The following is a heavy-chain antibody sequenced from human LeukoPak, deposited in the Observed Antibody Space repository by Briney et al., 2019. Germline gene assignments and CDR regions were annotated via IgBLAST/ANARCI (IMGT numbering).Heavy chain of an antibody. Sequence: KPSETLSLTCAVYGGSFSGYYWSWIRQPPGKGLEWIGEINHSGSTNYNPSLKGRVTISVDTCKNQFSLKLSSVTAADTAVYYCARGRLKQWLVRYADYYYGMDVWGQGTTVTVSS. CDR1: GGSFSGYY. CDR2: INHSGST. D-gene: IGHD6-19*01. J-gene: IGHJ6*02. CDR3: ARGRLKQWLVRYADYYYGMDV. V-gene: IGHV4-34*01.